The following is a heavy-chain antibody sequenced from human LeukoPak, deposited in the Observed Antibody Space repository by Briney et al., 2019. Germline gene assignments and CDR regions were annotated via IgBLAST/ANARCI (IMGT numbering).Heavy chain of an antibody. D-gene: IGHD1-14*01. CDR1: GYTFTSYY. J-gene: IGHJ4*02. CDR2: INPSGGST. Sequence: ASVTVSCKASGYTFTSYYMHWVRPAPGQGLEWMGIINPSGGSTSYAQKFQGRVTMTRDTSTSTVYMELSSLRSEDAAVYYCARVGLNPYFDYWGQGTLVTVSS. V-gene: IGHV1-46*01. CDR3: ARVGLNPYFDY.